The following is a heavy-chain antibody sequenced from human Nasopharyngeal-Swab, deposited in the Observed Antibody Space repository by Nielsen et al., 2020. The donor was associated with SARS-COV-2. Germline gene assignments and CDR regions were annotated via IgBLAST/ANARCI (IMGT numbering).Heavy chain of an antibody. V-gene: IGHV4-34*01. Sequence: SETLSLTCAVYGGSFSDYYWTWIRQPPGKGLEWIGEINHSGTTNSNPSLKSRVTLSVDTSKNQFSLKLSSMTAADTAVYYCARRVTSFTMIVVVMTGGISYFDYWSQGILVTVSS. CDR3: ARRVTSFTMIVVVMTGGISYFDY. D-gene: IGHD3-22*01. CDR2: INHSGTT. CDR1: GGSFSDYY. J-gene: IGHJ4*02.